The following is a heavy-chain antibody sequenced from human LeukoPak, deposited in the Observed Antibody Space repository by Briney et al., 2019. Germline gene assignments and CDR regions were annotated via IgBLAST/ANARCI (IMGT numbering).Heavy chain of an antibody. CDR1: GYTFTSYY. J-gene: IGHJ3*02. V-gene: IGHV1-46*01. D-gene: IGHD2-15*01. CDR2: INPSGGST. Sequence: GASVKVSCKASGYTFTSYYMHWVRQAPGQGLEWMGIINPSGGSTSYAQKFQGRVTMTRDMSTSTVYMELSSLRSEDTAVYYCARAVVVVVAATMGRAFDIWGQGTMVTVSS. CDR3: ARAVVVVVAATMGRAFDI.